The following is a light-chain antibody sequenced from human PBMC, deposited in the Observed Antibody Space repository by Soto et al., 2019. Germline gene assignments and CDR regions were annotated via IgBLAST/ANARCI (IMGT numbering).Light chain of an antibody. Sequence: QSVLTQPRSVSGSPGQSVTISCAGTSSDVGGYNHVSWYQQHPGKAPKLMIYDVTKRSSGVPDRFSASKSGNTASLTISGLQAEDEADYYCCSYAGSYTLFGGGTQLTVL. CDR1: SSDVGGYNH. CDR3: CSYAGSYTL. V-gene: IGLV2-11*01. J-gene: IGLJ2*01. CDR2: DVT.